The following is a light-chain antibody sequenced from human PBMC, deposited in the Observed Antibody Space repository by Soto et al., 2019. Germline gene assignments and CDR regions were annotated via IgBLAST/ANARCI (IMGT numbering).Light chain of an antibody. J-gene: IGLJ3*02. V-gene: IGLV2-8*01. CDR3: SSYAGRNSWV. CDR2: EVS. Sequence: QSVLTQPPSASGSPGQSVTISCTGTSSDVGGYNYVSWYQQHPGKAPKFIIYEVSKRPSGVPDRFSGSKSGNTASLTVSGLQAEDEADYYCSSYAGRNSWVFGGGTKVTVL. CDR1: SSDVGGYNY.